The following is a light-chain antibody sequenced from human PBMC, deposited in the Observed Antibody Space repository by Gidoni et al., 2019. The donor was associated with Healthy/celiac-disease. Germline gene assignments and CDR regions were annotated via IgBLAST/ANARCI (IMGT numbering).Light chain of an antibody. CDR2: GNS. CDR1: SSNIGAGYD. V-gene: IGLV1-40*01. CDR3: QSYDSSLSGSKV. J-gene: IGLJ3*02. Sequence: QSVLTPPPSVSGAPGPSVTISCTGSSSNIGAGYDVPWYQQLPGTAPKLLIYGNSNRPSGVPDRFSGYKSGTSASLAITGLQAEDEADYYCQSYDSSLSGSKVFGGGTKLTVL.